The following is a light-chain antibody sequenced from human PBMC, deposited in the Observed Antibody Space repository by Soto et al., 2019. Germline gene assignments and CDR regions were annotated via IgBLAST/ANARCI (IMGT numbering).Light chain of an antibody. CDR3: QQFNSYPVT. J-gene: IGKJ4*01. CDR2: DAS. CDR1: QGISSA. V-gene: IGKV1-13*02. Sequence: AIQLTQSPSSLSASVGDRVTITCRASQGISSALAWYQQKPGKAPKLLIYDASSLESGVPSRFSGSGSGTDFTLTISSLRPEDFATYYCQQFNSYPVTFGGGTKVEIK.